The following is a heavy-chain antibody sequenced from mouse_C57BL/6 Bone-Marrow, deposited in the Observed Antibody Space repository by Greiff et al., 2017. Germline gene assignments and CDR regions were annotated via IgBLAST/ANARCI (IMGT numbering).Heavy chain of an antibody. CDR3: TRGGDYGAFAY. CDR1: GFTFSSCA. D-gene: IGHD2-4*01. V-gene: IGHV5-9-1*02. CDR2: ISSGGDYI. J-gene: IGHJ3*01. Sequence: DVQLQESGEGLVKPGGSLKLSCAASGFTFSSCAMSWVRQTPEKRLEWVAYISSGGDYIYYADTVKGRFTISRDNARNTLYLQMSSLKSEDTAMYYCTRGGDYGAFAYWGQGTLVTVSA.